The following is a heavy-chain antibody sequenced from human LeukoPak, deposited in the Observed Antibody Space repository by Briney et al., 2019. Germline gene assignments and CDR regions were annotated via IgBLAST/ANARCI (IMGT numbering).Heavy chain of an antibody. J-gene: IGHJ4*01. CDR2: IRQDGGEK. CDR1: GFTFSSYW. V-gene: IGHV3-7*01. D-gene: IGHD6-13*01. Sequence: PGGSLRLSCAVSGFTFSSYWMNWVRQAPGKGLEWVASIRQDGGEKSYVDSVKGRFTISRDNTKNSLYLQMSSLRAEDTAVYYCARDGTAAGLYFDLWGRGTLVTVSS. CDR3: ARDGTAAGLYFDL.